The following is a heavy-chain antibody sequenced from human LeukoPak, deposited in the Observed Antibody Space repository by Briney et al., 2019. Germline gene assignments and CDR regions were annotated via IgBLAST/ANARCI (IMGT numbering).Heavy chain of an antibody. CDR1: GFSFGDFA. Sequence: GGALRLSCAASGFSFGDFAMTWVRPAPGKGREWLSTITGSRGSPFYADSVKGRFTISRDNSINTLYLQMNSLRAEDTAIFYCARVSGYSSSWPFDYWGQGTLVTVSS. CDR3: ARVSGYSSSWPFDY. J-gene: IGHJ4*02. CDR2: ITGSRGSP. D-gene: IGHD6-13*01. V-gene: IGHV3-23*01.